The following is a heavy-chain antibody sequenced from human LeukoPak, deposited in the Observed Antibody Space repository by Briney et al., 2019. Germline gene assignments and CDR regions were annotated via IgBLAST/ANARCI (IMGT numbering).Heavy chain of an antibody. Sequence: GGSLRLSCAASGFTYSIYSMNWVRQAPGKGLEWVSYISTSSSTIYYADSVKGRFTIFRDNAKNSLYLQMNSLRAEDTAVYYCARTDRQYSGGTEDYWGQGTLVTVSS. J-gene: IGHJ4*02. CDR3: ARTDRQYSGGTEDY. CDR2: ISTSSSTI. V-gene: IGHV3-48*04. CDR1: GFTYSIYS. D-gene: IGHD5-12*01.